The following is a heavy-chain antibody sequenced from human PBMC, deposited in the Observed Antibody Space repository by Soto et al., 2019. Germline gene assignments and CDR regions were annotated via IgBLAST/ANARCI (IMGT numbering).Heavy chain of an antibody. Sequence: ASVKVSCKASGFAFTTYSLHWVRQAPGQRLEWMAWINGGNGNIEYSQKFPNRVTITRDTSASTVYMERSSLRSEDTSVYYCARELAAPGTTFDYWGQGALVTV. D-gene: IGHD6-13*01. CDR2: INGGNGNI. CDR1: GFAFTTYS. J-gene: IGHJ4*02. CDR3: ARELAAPGTTFDY. V-gene: IGHV1-3*01.